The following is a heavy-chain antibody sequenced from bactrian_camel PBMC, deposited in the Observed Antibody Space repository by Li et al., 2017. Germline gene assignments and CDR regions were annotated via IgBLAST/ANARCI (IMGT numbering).Heavy chain of an antibody. V-gene: IGHV3-1*01. CDR1: GFNSHKWH. Sequence: QLVESGGDLVQPGGSLRLSCAPSGFNSHKWHMSWVRQGPGKGLEWVSTLKWDGTDTWYADFVKGRFTTSRDNGKNTAYLQLNNLQSEDTAVYYCAADFLPKPLYGLGAADFGYWGQGTQVTVS. D-gene: IGHD5*01. J-gene: IGHJ6*01. CDR3: AADFLPKPLYGLGAADFGY. CDR2: LKWDGTDT.